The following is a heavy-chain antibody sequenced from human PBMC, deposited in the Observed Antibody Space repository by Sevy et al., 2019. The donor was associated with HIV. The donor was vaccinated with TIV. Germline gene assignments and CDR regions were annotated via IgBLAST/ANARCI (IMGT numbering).Heavy chain of an antibody. CDR3: AKDTMVVVGEALDI. CDR1: GFTFSNYA. Sequence: GGSLRLSCAVSGFTFSNYAMSWVRQAPGKGLEWVSAISGRDTGTFYADSVKGRFTISRDNSKNTLFLQMNSLRAEDTAVYYCAKDTMVVVGEALDIWGRGTMVTVSS. V-gene: IGHV3-23*01. D-gene: IGHD3-22*01. J-gene: IGHJ3*02. CDR2: ISGRDTGT.